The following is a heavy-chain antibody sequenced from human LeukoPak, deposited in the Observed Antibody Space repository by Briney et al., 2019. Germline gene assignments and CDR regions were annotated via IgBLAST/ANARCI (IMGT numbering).Heavy chain of an antibody. CDR3: AKIGHLAANDY. Sequence: GGSLRLFCAASGFTFCSYAMSWVRRAPGKGLEWVSAISGSGGSTYYADSVKGRFTISRDNSKNTLYLQMNSLRAEDTAVYYCAKIGHLAANDYWGQGTLVTVSS. J-gene: IGHJ4*02. D-gene: IGHD2-15*01. V-gene: IGHV3-23*01. CDR1: GFTFCSYA. CDR2: ISGSGGST.